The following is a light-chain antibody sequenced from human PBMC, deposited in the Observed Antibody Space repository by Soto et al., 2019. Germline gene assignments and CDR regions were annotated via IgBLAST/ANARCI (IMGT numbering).Light chain of an antibody. J-gene: IGKJ5*01. CDR2: HAS. V-gene: IGKV1-33*01. Sequence: DIQITQSPSTLAASLGDRVRITCRGSQIISSWLSWYQQKPRKDPKLLIYHASNFDTGVTSRFRRSGYGTDFNLHITRLQTEDVEIYFCQPYDNLTTTVGPRTRLEIK. CDR3: QPYDNLTTT. CDR1: QIISSW.